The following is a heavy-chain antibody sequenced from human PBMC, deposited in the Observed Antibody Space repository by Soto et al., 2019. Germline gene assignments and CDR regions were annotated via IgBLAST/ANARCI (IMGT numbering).Heavy chain of an antibody. CDR2: IYYSGST. V-gene: IGHV4-31*03. CDR1: GGSISSGGYY. J-gene: IGHJ4*02. D-gene: IGHD3-16*01. Sequence: SETLSLTCTVSGGSISSGGYYWSWIRQHPGKGLEWIGYIYYSGSTYYNPSLKSRVTISVDTSKNQFSLKLSSVTAADTAVYYCARSGDYDYVWGSYLFDYWGQGTLVTVSS. CDR3: ARSGDYDYVWGSYLFDY.